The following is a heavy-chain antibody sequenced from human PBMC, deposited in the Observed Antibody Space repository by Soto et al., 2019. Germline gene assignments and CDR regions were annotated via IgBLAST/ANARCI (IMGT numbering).Heavy chain of an antibody. CDR3: ARQASGYYYGWFDP. CDR1: GDSISSGGYY. J-gene: IGHJ5*02. V-gene: IGHV4-39*01. D-gene: IGHD3-22*01. Sequence: SETLSLTCTVSGDSISSGGYYLHWIRQHPGKGLEWIGTIFNSGGTYYTPSLKSRVTMSVDTSNNQCSLKLSSVTAADTAVYYCARQASGYYYGWFDPWGQGTLVTVSS. CDR2: IFNSGGT.